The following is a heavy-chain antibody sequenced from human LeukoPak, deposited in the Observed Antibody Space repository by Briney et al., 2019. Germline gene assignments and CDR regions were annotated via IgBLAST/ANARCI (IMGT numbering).Heavy chain of an antibody. J-gene: IGHJ4*02. CDR1: GYTFNGYY. CDR2: INPNSGGT. D-gene: IGHD6-19*01. CDR3: ARVGQWLVGVQDFDY. Sequence: GASVKVSCKASGYTFNGYYMHWVRQAPGQGLEWMGWINPNSGGTNYAQKFQGRVTMTRDTSISTAYMELSRLRSDDTAVYYCARVGQWLVGVQDFDYWGQGTLVTVSS. V-gene: IGHV1-2*02.